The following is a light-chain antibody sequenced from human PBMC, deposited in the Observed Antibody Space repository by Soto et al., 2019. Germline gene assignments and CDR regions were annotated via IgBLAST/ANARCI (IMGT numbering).Light chain of an antibody. Sequence: AIQLTQSPSSLSASVGDRVTITCRASQDINSALAWYQQIPGKSPRLLIYDASSLETGVPSRFSGSGSGTLFTLTITSMQPEEFATYFCQQFKSLLTVGGGTRVDIK. CDR3: QQFKSLLT. J-gene: IGKJ4*01. CDR1: QDINSA. V-gene: IGKV1-13*02. CDR2: DAS.